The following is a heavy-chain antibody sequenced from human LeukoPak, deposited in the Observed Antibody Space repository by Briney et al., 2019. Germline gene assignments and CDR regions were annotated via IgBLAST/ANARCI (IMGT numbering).Heavy chain of an antibody. Sequence: GGSLRLSCAASGFTFSSYWMHWVRQAPGKGLVWVSRINSDGSSTSYADSVKGRFTISRDNSKNTLYLQMNSLRAEDTAVYYCAKTLSYYYYGMDVWGQGTTVTVSS. CDR2: INSDGSST. J-gene: IGHJ6*02. CDR3: AKTLSYYYYGMDV. CDR1: GFTFSSYW. V-gene: IGHV3-74*01.